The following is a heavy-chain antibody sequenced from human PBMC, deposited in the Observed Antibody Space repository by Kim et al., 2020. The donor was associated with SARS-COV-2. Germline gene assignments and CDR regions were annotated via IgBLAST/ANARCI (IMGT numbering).Heavy chain of an antibody. V-gene: IGHV3-7*04. CDR2: KQDVGDK. CDR3: ARLFDP. Sequence: KQDVGDKSYVDSVKGRFTISRDNAKNSLYRQMRSLSAEDAAVYYCARLFDPWGQGTLVTVSS. J-gene: IGHJ5*02.